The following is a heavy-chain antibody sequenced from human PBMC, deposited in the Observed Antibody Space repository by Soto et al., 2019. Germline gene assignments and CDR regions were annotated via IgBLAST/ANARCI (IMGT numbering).Heavy chain of an antibody. D-gene: IGHD3-10*01. CDR1: GFTFSSYA. V-gene: IGHV3-30-3*01. J-gene: IGHJ4*02. Sequence: GESLKISCAASGFTFSSYAMHWVRQAPGKGLEWVAVISYDGSNKYYADSVKGRFTISRDNSKNTLYLQMNSLRAEDTAVYYCARDSLPSITMVRGVITDSTTFDYWGQGTLVTVSS. CDR2: ISYDGSNK. CDR3: ARDSLPSITMVRGVITDSTTFDY.